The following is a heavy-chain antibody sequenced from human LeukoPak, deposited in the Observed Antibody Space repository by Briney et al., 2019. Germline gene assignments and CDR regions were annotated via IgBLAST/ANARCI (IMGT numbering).Heavy chain of an antibody. CDR1: SYTFTNYG. CDR2: IRPYNWYT. Sequence: ASVKVSCKASSYTFTNYGIGWVRQAPGQGLEWMGWIRPYNWYTHYAQKFQGRVTVTTDTSTSTAQMELRSLRSDDTAIYYCARSPPHSDYGSGSRFDYWGQGTLVTVSS. V-gene: IGHV1-18*01. J-gene: IGHJ4*02. CDR3: ARSPPHSDYGSGSRFDY. D-gene: IGHD3-10*01.